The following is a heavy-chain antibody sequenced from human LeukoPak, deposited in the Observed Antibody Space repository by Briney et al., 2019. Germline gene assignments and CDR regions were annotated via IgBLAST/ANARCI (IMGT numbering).Heavy chain of an antibody. J-gene: IGHJ4*02. CDR2: IYSGGST. V-gene: IGHV3-53*01. CDR1: GFTVSSNY. D-gene: IGHD2-15*01. Sequence: GGSLRLSCAASGFTVSSNYMSWVRQAPGKGLEWVSVIYSGGSTYYADSVKGRFTITRDNSNNTVYLQMNTLRVEDTAVYYCAKARAAVVEAAINYWGQGTLVIVSS. CDR3: AKARAAVVEAAINY.